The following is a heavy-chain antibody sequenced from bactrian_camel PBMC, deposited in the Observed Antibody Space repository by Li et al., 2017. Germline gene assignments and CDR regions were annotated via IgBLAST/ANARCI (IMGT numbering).Heavy chain of an antibody. V-gene: IGHV3S25*01. CDR2: IYSVSGST. D-gene: IGHD7*01. CDR3: AASRIRWNCGGLRDSSYYL. J-gene: IGHJ4*01. CDR1: GYAVSSNC. Sequence: GSLRLSCAASGYAVSSNCMGWFRQAPGKEREPVAAIYSVSGSTHYRDSVKGRFTISRDNAANTVYLEMNSLKPDDSAVYYCAASRIRWNCGGLRDSSYYLWGQGTQVTVS.